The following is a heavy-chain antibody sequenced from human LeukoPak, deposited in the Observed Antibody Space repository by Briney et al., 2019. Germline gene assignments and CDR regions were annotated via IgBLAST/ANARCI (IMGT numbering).Heavy chain of an antibody. CDR2: MNPNSGNT. Sequence: GASVKVSCKASGYTFTSYDINWVRQATGQGLEWMGWMNPNSGNTGYAQKFQGRVTMTRNTSISTAYMELSSLRSEDTAVYYCARGEDLVVVPADLPNNWFDPWGQGTLVTVSS. V-gene: IGHV1-8*01. CDR1: GYTFTSYD. J-gene: IGHJ5*02. CDR3: ARGEDLVVVPADLPNNWFDP. D-gene: IGHD2-2*02.